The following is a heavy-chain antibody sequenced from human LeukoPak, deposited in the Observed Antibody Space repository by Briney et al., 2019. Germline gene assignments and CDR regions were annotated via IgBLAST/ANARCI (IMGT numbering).Heavy chain of an antibody. D-gene: IGHD6-13*01. CDR1: GYTFTTYD. J-gene: IGHJ5*02. CDR3: ARGLGYSSSWFWFDP. Sequence: ASVKVSRKASGYTFTTYDINWVRQATGQGLEWMGWMNPNSGNTGYAQKFQGRVTMTRNTSITTAYMELSSLRSEDTAVYYCARGLGYSSSWFWFDPWGQGTLVTVSS. V-gene: IGHV1-8*01. CDR2: MNPNSGNT.